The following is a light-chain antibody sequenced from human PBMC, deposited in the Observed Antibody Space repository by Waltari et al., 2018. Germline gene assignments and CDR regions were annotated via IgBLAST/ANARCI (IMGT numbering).Light chain of an antibody. Sequence: QLVLTQSPSASASLGASVQLTSTLSSGPTCPPIPWLQQQPEKGPRYLMKVNSDGSHSKGDDIPDRFSGSSSGAERYLTISSVQSEDEADYYCQTGGHGTWVFGGGTTLTVL. J-gene: IGLJ3*02. CDR3: QTGGHGTWV. V-gene: IGLV4-69*01. CDR2: VNSDGSH. CDR1: SGPTCPP.